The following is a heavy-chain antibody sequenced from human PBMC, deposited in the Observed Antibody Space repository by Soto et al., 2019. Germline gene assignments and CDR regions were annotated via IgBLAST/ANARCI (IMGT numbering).Heavy chain of an antibody. CDR1: GYTFTSYG. V-gene: IGHV1-18*01. J-gene: IGHJ5*02. CDR3: ARVGNDFWSGYVNWFDP. D-gene: IGHD3-3*01. Sequence: ASVKVSCKASGYTFTSYGISWVRQAPGQGLEWMGWISAYNGNTNYALKLQGRVTMTTDTSTSTAYMELRSLRSDDTAVYYCARVGNDFWSGYVNWFDPWGQGTLVTVSS. CDR2: ISAYNGNT.